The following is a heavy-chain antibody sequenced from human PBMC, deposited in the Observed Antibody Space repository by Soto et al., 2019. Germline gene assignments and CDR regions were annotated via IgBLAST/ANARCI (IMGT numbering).Heavy chain of an antibody. Sequence: SETLSLTCTVSGGSISSGDYYWSWIRQHPGKGLEWIGYIYYSGSTYYNPSLKSRVTISVDTSKNQFSLKLSSVTAADTAVYYCARALNYYGSGSLDCWGQGTLVSV. V-gene: IGHV4-31*03. CDR3: ARALNYYGSGSLDC. D-gene: IGHD3-10*01. J-gene: IGHJ4*02. CDR2: IYYSGST. CDR1: GGSISSGDYY.